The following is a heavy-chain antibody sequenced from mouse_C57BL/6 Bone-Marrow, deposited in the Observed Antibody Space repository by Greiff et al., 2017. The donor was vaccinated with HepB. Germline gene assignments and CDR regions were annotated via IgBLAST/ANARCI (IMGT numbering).Heavy chain of an antibody. CDR3: ARFHYDYDGGAWFAY. CDR2: IYPRDGDT. CDR1: GYAFSSYW. D-gene: IGHD2-4*01. V-gene: IGHV1-80*01. J-gene: IGHJ3*01. Sequence: VQLQQSGAELVKPGASVKISCKASGYAFSSYWMNWVKQRPGKGLEWIGQIYPRDGDTNYHGKFKGKATLTADKSSSTAYMQLSSLTSEDSAVYFCARFHYDYDGGAWFAYWGQGTLVTVSA.